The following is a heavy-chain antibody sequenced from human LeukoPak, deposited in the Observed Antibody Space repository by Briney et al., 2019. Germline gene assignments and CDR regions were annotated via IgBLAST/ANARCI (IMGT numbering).Heavy chain of an antibody. Sequence: SVKVSCKASGGTFSSYAISRVRQAPGQGLEWMGRIIPILGIVNYAQKFQGRVTIKADKSTSTAYMELSSLRSEDTAVYYCARARDNWNDGWFDPWGQGILVTVSS. J-gene: IGHJ5*02. CDR2: IIPILGIV. CDR1: GGTFSSYA. CDR3: ARARDNWNDGWFDP. V-gene: IGHV1-69*04. D-gene: IGHD1-20*01.